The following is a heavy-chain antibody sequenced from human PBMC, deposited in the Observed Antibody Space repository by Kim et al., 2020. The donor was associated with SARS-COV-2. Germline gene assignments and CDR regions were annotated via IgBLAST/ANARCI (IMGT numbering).Heavy chain of an antibody. CDR2: IKSNSNSGTP. D-gene: IGHD2-2*01. V-gene: IGHV3-15*01. CDR3: TTVKNVAMALDF. J-gene: IGHJ4*02. CDR1: GFSFRNVW. Sequence: GGSLRLSCVVSGFSFRNVWMTWVRQAPGKGLEWVGRIKSNSNSGTPDYAAPVKGRFTISRDDSKNTLYLQMNTLKSEDTAVYYCTTVKNVAMALDFWGPGTPVTVSS.